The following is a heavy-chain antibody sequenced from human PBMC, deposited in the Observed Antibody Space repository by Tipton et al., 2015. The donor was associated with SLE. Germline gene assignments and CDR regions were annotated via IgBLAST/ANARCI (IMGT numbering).Heavy chain of an antibody. V-gene: IGHV3-43*01. CDR3: AKVPKIAARPCYFDY. CDR2: ISWDGGST. Sequence: SLRLSCAASGFTFDDYTMHWVRQAPGKGPEWVSLISWDGGSTYYADSVKGRFTISRDNSKNSLYLQMNSLRTEDTALYYCAKVPKIAARPCYFDYWGQGTLVTVSS. D-gene: IGHD6-6*01. J-gene: IGHJ4*02. CDR1: GFTFDDYT.